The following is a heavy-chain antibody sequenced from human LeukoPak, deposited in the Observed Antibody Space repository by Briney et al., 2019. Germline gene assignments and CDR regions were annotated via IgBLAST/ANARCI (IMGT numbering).Heavy chain of an antibody. CDR1: GYTFTSHD. J-gene: IGHJ4*02. CDR3: ARGVGYCSSTSCYSDY. Sequence: ASVKVSCKASGYTFTSHDINWVRQASGQGLEWMGWINPNSGNTGYAQKFQGRVTMTRNTSISTAYMELSSLRSEDTAVYYCARGVGYCSSTSCYSDYWGQGTLVTVSS. V-gene: IGHV1-8*01. D-gene: IGHD2-2*01. CDR2: INPNSGNT.